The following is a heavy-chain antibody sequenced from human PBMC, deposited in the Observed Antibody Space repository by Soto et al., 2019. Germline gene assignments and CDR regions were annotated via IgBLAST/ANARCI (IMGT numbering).Heavy chain of an antibody. CDR2: ISSSGGGT. V-gene: IGHV3-23*04. CDR3: TRDPNGDHIGAFHF. CDR1: KFTFSAYP. J-gene: IGHJ3*01. Sequence: EVQVVESGGGLVQPGGSLRLSCATSKFTFSAYPMTWVRQAPGEGLEWVSSISSSGGGTSYADSVMGRFSISRGNSKNRLYVPMNSLRVEDTAVYYCTRDPNGDHIGAFHFWAQGILVTASS. D-gene: IGHD4-17*01.